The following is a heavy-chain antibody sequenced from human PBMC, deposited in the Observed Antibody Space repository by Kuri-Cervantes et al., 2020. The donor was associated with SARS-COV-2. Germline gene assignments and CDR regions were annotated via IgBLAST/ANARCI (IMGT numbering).Heavy chain of an antibody. D-gene: IGHD5-12*01. CDR3: AREASSDYDPYYYYYGMDV. Sequence: ETLSLTCAASGFTFSSYDMHWVRQATGKGLEWVSAIGTAGDTYYPGSVKGRFTISRENAKNSLYLQMNSLRAEDTAVYYCAREASSDYDPYYYYYGMDVWGQGTTVTVSS. V-gene: IGHV3-13*01. CDR1: GFTFSSYD. J-gene: IGHJ6*02. CDR2: IGTAGDT.